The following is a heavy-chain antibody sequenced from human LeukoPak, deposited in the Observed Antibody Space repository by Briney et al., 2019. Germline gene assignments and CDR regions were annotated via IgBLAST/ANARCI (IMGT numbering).Heavy chain of an antibody. CDR2: IYTSGST. V-gene: IGHV4-61*02. D-gene: IGHD1-1*01. CDR3: ARAVRVQLERHAFDI. Sequence: SQTLSLTCTVSGGSISSGSYYWSWIRQPAGKGLEWIGRIYTSGSTNYNPSLKSRVTISVDTSKNQFSLKLSSVTAADTAVYYCARAVRVQLERHAFDIWGRGTMVTVSS. J-gene: IGHJ3*02. CDR1: GGSISSGSYY.